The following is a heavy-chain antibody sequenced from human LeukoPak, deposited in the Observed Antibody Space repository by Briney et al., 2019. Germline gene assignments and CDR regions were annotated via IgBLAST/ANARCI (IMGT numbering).Heavy chain of an antibody. CDR1: GYSFTTYW. V-gene: IGHV5-51*01. CDR2: IYPGDSDT. D-gene: IGHD6-13*01. J-gene: IGHJ5*02. CDR3: ARLGAIAAAGTEWFDP. Sequence: GESLKISCKASGYSFTTYWIGWVRQVPGKGLEWMGIIYPGDSDTRYSPSFQGQVTISADKSISTAYLQWSSLKASDTAMYYCARLGAIAAAGTEWFDPWGQGTLVTVSS.